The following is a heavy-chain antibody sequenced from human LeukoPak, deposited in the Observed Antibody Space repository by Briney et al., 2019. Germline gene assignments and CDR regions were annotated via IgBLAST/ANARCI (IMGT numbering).Heavy chain of an antibody. CDR3: ASLMTTVTRPDY. CDR1: GGSISSSSYY. CDR2: IYYSGST. V-gene: IGHV4-39*01. Sequence: KPSETLSLTCTVSGGSISSSSYYWGWIRQPPGKGLEWIGSIYYSGSTYYNPSLKSRVTISVDTSKNQLSLKLSSVTAADTAVYYCASLMTTVTRPDYWGQGTLVTVSS. D-gene: IGHD4-17*01. J-gene: IGHJ4*02.